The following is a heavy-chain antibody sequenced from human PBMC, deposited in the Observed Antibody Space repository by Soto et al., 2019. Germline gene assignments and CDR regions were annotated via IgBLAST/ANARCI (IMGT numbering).Heavy chain of an antibody. CDR1: GYTFTSYG. J-gene: IGHJ4*02. CDR3: AREMYDILSGYGDY. V-gene: IGHV1-18*01. D-gene: IGHD3-9*01. Sequence: QVQLVQSGPEVKKPGASVKVSCKASGYTFTSYGISWVRQAPGQGLEWMGWISAYNGNTKYAQNLRGRVTMTTDTSTSTAYMELRSLRSDDTAVYYCAREMYDILSGYGDYWGQGTLVTVSS. CDR2: ISAYNGNT.